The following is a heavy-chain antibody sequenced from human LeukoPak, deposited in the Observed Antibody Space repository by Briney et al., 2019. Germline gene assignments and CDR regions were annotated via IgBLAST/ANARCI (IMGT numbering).Heavy chain of an antibody. Sequence: TGGSLRLSCAASGFTFGSYSMNWVRQAPGKGLEWVSTIHYSSTYIFYADSVKGRFTISRDNAKNSLYLQMNSLRAEDTALCYCATGGVPDRGRFDYWGQGTLVTVSS. V-gene: IGHV3-21*01. CDR2: IHYSSTYI. J-gene: IGHJ4*02. D-gene: IGHD3-10*01. CDR3: ATGGVPDRGRFDY. CDR1: GFTFGSYS.